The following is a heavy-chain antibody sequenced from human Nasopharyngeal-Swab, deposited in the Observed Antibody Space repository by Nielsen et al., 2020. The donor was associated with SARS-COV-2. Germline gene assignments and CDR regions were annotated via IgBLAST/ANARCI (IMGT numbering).Heavy chain of an antibody. J-gene: IGHJ4*02. CDR1: GYTFASFD. D-gene: IGHD1-1*01. CDR3: ARGPRPKRHLDY. V-gene: IGHV1-8*01. CDR2: MNLDSGDT. Sequence: ASVKVSCRTSGYTFASFDINWVRQATGRGLEWVGWMNLDSGDTHYAQEFQGKVTLTRDTSRSTAYMELSSLRSEDKAVYYCARGPRPKRHLDYWGQGTLVTVSS.